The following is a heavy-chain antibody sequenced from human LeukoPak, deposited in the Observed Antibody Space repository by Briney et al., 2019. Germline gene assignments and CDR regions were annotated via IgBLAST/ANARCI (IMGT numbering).Heavy chain of an antibody. V-gene: IGHV3-23*01. J-gene: IGHJ4*02. D-gene: IGHD3-16*01. CDR2: ISGSGGST. Sequence: GGSLRLSCAASGFTFSSYEMNWVRQAPGKGLEWVSAISGSGGSTYYADSVKGRFTISRDNSKNTLYLQMNSLRAEDTAVYFCAKDLPAPYDQYYFDYWGQGTLVTVSS. CDR3: AKDLPAPYDQYYFDY. CDR1: GFTFSSYE.